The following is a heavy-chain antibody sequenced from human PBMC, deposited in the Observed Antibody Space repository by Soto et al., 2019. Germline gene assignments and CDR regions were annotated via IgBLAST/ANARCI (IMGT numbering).Heavy chain of an antibody. CDR2: IYYSGST. Sequence: SETLSLTCTVSGGSISSSSYYWGWIRQPPGKGLEWIGSIYYSGSTYYNPSLKSRVTISVDTSKNQFSLKLSSVTAADTAVYYCARQGNGRYYYYGMDVWGQGTTVTVSS. J-gene: IGHJ6*02. CDR1: GGSISSSSYY. D-gene: IGHD2-8*01. CDR3: ARQGNGRYYYYGMDV. V-gene: IGHV4-39*01.